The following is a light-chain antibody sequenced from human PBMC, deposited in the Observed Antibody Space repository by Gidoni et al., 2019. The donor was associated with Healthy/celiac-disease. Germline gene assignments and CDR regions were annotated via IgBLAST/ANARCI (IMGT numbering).Light chain of an antibody. CDR2: KAA. J-gene: IGKJ1*01. V-gene: IGKV1-5*03. CDR3: QQYNSYSRT. Sequence: DIQMTQSPSTLSASVGDRVTIPCRASQSISSWLAWYQQKPGKAPKLRIYKAASLESGVPSRFSGSGSGTEFTLTISSLQPDDFATYYCQQYNSYSRTFGQGTKVEIK. CDR1: QSISSW.